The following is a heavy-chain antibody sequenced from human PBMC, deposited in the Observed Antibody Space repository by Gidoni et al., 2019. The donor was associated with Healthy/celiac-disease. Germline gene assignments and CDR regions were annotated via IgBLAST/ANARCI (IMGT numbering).Heavy chain of an antibody. D-gene: IGHD3-22*01. CDR3: ARHSGTYYDSSGYYGVDY. Sequence: EVQLVQSGAEVKNPGESLKIYCKGSGYNFTRHWIAWVRQMPGKGLEGMGTLSPGDSDTKYSPSFRGQVTISADKSIITAYLQWSSLKASDTAIYYCARHSGTYYDSSGYYGVDYWGQGTLVTGSA. V-gene: IGHV5-51*01. CDR1: GYNFTRHW. CDR2: LSPGDSDT. J-gene: IGHJ4*02.